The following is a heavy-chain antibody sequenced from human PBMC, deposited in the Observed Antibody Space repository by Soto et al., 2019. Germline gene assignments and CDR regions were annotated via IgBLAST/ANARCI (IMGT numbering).Heavy chain of an antibody. CDR1: GGSISSYY. Sequence: QVQLQESGPGLVKPSETLSLTCTVSGGSISSYYWSWIRQPPGKGLEWIGYIYYSGSTNYNPSLKSRVTISVDTSKNQFSLKLSSVTAADTAVYYCARDPDSYGPFDYWGQGTLVTVSS. J-gene: IGHJ4*02. CDR3: ARDPDSYGPFDY. CDR2: IYYSGST. D-gene: IGHD5-18*01. V-gene: IGHV4-59*01.